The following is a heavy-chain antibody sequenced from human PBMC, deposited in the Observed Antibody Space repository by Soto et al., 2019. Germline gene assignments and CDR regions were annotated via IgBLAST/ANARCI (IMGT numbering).Heavy chain of an antibody. Sequence: QVHLQQWGAGLLKPSETLSLTCAVYGGSFSGYFWNWVRQPPGKGLEWIGEINHSGSTKYTPSLKSRVTLSVDTSKNQFSLRVFSVTAADTAVYYCARDLSGYYYGMDVWGQGTTVTVS. J-gene: IGHJ6*02. V-gene: IGHV4-34*01. CDR3: ARDLSGYYYGMDV. CDR2: INHSGST. CDR1: GGSFSGYF.